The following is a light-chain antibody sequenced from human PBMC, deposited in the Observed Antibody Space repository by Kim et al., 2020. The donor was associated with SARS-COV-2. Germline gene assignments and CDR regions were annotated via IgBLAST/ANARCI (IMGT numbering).Light chain of an antibody. CDR1: SSDVGGYNY. Sequence: QSALTQPASVSGSPGQSITISCTGTSSDVGGYNYVSWYQQHPGKAPKLMIYDVSKRPSGVSNLFSGAKSGNTASLTISGLQAEDEADYYCSSYTSSNTDVFGNKTKVTVL. J-gene: IGLJ1*01. CDR2: DVS. CDR3: SSYTSSNTDV. V-gene: IGLV2-14*01.